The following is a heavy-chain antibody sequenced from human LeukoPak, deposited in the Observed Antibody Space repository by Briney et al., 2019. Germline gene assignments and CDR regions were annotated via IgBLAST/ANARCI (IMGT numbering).Heavy chain of an antibody. Sequence: PGGSLRLSCAASGFTFSSYSMNWVRQAPGKGLEWVSSISSSSSYIYYADSVKGRFTISRDNAKNSLYLQMNSLRAEETAVYYCARDHGPRHYDPFDYWGQGTLVTVSS. D-gene: IGHD3-22*01. CDR2: ISSSSSYI. V-gene: IGHV3-21*01. J-gene: IGHJ4*02. CDR1: GFTFSSYS. CDR3: ARDHGPRHYDPFDY.